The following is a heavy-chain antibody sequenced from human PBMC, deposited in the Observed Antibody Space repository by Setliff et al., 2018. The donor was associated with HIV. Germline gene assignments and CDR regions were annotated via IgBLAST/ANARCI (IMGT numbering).Heavy chain of an antibody. Sequence: GGSLRLSCAASGFTFDDYGMSWVRQAPGKGLEWVSGINWNAGSTTYADSVKGRFTISRDNAKNSLYLQMNSLRAEDTAVYYCARDPGVPAAIAYYYYYYMDVWGKGTTVTVSS. V-gene: IGHV3-20*04. D-gene: IGHD2-2*01. CDR1: GFTFDDYG. CDR3: ARDPGVPAAIAYYYYYYMDV. J-gene: IGHJ6*03. CDR2: INWNAGST.